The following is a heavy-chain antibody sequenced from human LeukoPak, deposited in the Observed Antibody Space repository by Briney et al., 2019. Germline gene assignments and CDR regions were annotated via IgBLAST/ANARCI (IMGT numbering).Heavy chain of an antibody. CDR2: IWYDGSNK. J-gene: IGHJ6*02. Sequence: GGALRLPCAASGFPLSRYGMHWVRQAPGKGLEWVADIWYDGSNKYYADAVKGRFTNSRDNSKNTLYLQMHSLRAEDTAVYYCARNSLIPRPYYYYGMDVWGQGTTVTVSS. V-gene: IGHV3-33*01. CDR1: GFPLSRYG. D-gene: IGHD2-2*02. CDR3: ARNSLIPRPYYYYGMDV.